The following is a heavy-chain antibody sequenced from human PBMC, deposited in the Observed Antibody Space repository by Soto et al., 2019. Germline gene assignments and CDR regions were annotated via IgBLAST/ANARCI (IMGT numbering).Heavy chain of an antibody. V-gene: IGHV4-39*01. J-gene: IGHJ3*02. CDR2: IYYSGST. Sequence: QLQLQESGPGLVKPSETLSLTCTVSGGSISSSSYYWGWIRQPPGKGLEWIGSIYYSGSTYYNPSLKSRVTISVDTSKNQFSLKLSSVTAADTAVYYCEGGSEDPQARDAFDIWGQGTMVTVSS. CDR3: EGGSEDPQARDAFDI. D-gene: IGHD2-15*01. CDR1: GGSISSSSYY.